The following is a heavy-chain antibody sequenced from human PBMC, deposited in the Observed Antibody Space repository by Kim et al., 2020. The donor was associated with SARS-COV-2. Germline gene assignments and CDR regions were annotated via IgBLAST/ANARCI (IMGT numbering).Heavy chain of an antibody. D-gene: IGHD1-1*01. Sequence: SETLSLTCTVSGGSISSYYWSWIRQPPGKGLEWIGYIYNSGSNTNNPSLKSRVTISASTSKNQFSLTLSSVTAAATAVYYCARPGRTPAADYYYYGLDV. J-gene: IGHJ6*01. V-gene: IGHV4-59*08. CDR2: IYNSGSN. CDR3: ARPGRTPAADYYYYGLDV. CDR1: GGSISSYY.